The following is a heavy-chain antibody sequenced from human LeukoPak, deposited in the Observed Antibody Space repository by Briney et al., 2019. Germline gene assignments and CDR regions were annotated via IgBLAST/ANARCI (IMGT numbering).Heavy chain of an antibody. Sequence: GASVKVSCKASGGTFSSYAISWVRQAPGQGLEWMGGIIPIFGTANYAQKLQGRVTMTTDTSTSTAYMELRSLRSDDTAVYYCARDQDSAGIAVAGTGDYWGQGTPVTVSS. CDR2: IIPIFGTA. CDR1: GGTFSSYA. CDR3: ARDQDSAGIAVAGTGDY. D-gene: IGHD6-19*01. V-gene: IGHV1-69*05. J-gene: IGHJ4*02.